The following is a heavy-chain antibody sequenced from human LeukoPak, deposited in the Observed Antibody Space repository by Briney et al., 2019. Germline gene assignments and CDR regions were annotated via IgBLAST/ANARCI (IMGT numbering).Heavy chain of an antibody. D-gene: IGHD4-23*01. CDR1: GFTFNTYE. Sequence: GGSLRLSCAASGFTFNTYEMNWVCQAPGKGLEWVAYISSSGLTIYYADSVKGRFTISRDNANNSLYLQMNSLRAEDTALYYCARDPYGGPLDYWGQGTLVTVSS. CDR2: ISSSGLTI. CDR3: ARDPYGGPLDY. J-gene: IGHJ4*02. V-gene: IGHV3-48*03.